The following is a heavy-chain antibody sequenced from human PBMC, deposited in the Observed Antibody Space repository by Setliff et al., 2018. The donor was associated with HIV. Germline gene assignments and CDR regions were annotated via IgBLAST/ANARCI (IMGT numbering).Heavy chain of an antibody. V-gene: IGHV3-13*01. Sequence: GGSLRLSCAASGFIFGTYDMHWVRQVAGKGLEWVSAMGLLGDTYYADSVKGRFTISREDAKNSLYLQMNSLRAGDTAVYYCAREIQNCGGDHYYCYMDVWGKGTTVTVSS. J-gene: IGHJ6*03. CDR2: MGLLGDT. CDR3: AREIQNCGGDHYYCYMDV. CDR1: GFIFGTYD. D-gene: IGHD2-21*02.